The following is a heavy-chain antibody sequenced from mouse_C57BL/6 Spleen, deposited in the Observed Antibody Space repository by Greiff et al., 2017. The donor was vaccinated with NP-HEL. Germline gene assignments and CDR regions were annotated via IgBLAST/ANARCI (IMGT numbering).Heavy chain of an antibody. CDR1: GFSLTSYG. Sequence: VKLMESGPGLVQPSQSLSITCTVSGFSLTSYGVHWVRQSPGKGLEWLGVIWRGGSTDYNAAFMSRLSITKDNSKRQVFFKMNSLQADDTAIYYCAKKGTGFAYWGQGTLVTVSA. V-gene: IGHV2-5*01. J-gene: IGHJ3*01. D-gene: IGHD4-1*01. CDR2: IWRGGST. CDR3: AKKGTGFAY.